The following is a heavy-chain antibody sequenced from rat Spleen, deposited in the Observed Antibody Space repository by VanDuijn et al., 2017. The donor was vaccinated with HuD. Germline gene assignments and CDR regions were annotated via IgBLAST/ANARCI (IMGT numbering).Heavy chain of an antibody. V-gene: IGHV5S11*01. CDR3: AARGDSPRDNFDY. J-gene: IGHJ2*01. Sequence: EGQLVESGGGLVEPGRSLKLSCAASGFTFSYYVMDWVRQAPTKGLEWVASINAGGGNTYYPDSVKGRFTISRDNAKSTLTLQMNSLRSEETATYFCAARGDSPRDNFDYWGQGVMVTGSS. CDR1: GFTFSYYV. CDR2: INAGGGNT. D-gene: IGHD3-1*01.